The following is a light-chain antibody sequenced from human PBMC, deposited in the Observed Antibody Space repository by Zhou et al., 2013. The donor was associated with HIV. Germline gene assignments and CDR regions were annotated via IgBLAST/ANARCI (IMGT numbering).Light chain of an antibody. CDR1: HIVTNNF. CDR2: GAS. V-gene: IGKV3-20*01. J-gene: IGKJ2*01. CDR3: QQYGGSYT. Sequence: EIVLTQSPGTLSLSPGRRATLSCRASHIVTNNFLAWYQQKPGQSPWLLIYGASYRATGIPDRFTGSGSGTDFALTISRLEPEDSAVYYCQQYGGSYTFGQGTKLEIK.